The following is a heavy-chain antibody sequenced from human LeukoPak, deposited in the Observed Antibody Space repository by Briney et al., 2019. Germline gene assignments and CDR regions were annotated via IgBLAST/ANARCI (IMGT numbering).Heavy chain of an antibody. CDR1: GFTFSSYE. V-gene: IGHV3-48*03. CDR2: ISSGGSAI. Sequence: GGSLRLSCAASGFTFSSYEMNWVRQAPGKGLEWVSYISSGGSAIYYADSVKGRFTISRDNAKNSLYLQMNSLRAEDTAVYYCARLTTTAPPAFDYWGQGTLVTVSS. CDR3: ARLTTTAPPAFDY. D-gene: IGHD4/OR15-4a*01. J-gene: IGHJ4*02.